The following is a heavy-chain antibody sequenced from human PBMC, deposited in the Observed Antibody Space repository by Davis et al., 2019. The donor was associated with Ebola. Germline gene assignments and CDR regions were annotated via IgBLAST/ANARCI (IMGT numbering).Heavy chain of an antibody. CDR2: IIPILGIA. CDR3: ARDNWNDVGWFDP. J-gene: IGHJ5*02. V-gene: IGHV1-69*04. Sequence: AASVKVSCKASGGTFSSYTISWVRQAPGQGLEWMGRIIPILGIANYAQKLQGRVTMTTDTSTSTAYMELRSLRSDDTAVYYCARDNWNDVGWFDPWGQGTLVTVSS. CDR1: GGTFSSYT. D-gene: IGHD1-20*01.